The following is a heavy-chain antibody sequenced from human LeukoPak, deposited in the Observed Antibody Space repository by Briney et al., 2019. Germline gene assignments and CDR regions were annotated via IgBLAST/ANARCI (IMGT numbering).Heavy chain of an antibody. CDR1: GYTFTGYY. CDR3: ARLEGPTGGYFDY. Sequence: GASVKVSCKASGYTFTGYYMHWVRQAPGQGLEWMGRINPNSGGTNYAQKFQGRVTMTRDTSISTAYMELSRLRSDDTAVYYCARLEGPTGGYFDYWGQGTLVTVSS. CDR2: INPNSGGT. D-gene: IGHD7-27*01. V-gene: IGHV1-2*06. J-gene: IGHJ4*02.